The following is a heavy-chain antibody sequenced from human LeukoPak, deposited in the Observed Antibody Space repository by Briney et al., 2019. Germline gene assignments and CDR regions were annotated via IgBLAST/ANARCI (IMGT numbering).Heavy chain of an antibody. D-gene: IGHD3-10*01. CDR3: ARALLRLGERFGDPLPHAFDI. J-gene: IGHJ3*02. CDR1: GGSISSGSYY. CDR2: IYTSGST. Sequence: SETLSLTCTVSGGSISSGSYYWSWIRQPAGKGLEWIGRIYTSGSTNYNPSLKSRVTISVDTSKNQFSLKLSSVTAADTAVYYCARALLRLGERFGDPLPHAFDIWGQGTMVTVSS. V-gene: IGHV4-61*02.